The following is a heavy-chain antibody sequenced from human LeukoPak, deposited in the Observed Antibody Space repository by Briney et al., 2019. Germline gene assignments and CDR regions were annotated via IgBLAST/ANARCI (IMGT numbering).Heavy chain of an antibody. Sequence: PGGSLRLSCAASGLTVSSNYMSWVRQAPGKGLEWVSVIYSGGSTYYADSVKGRFTISRDSSQNKLYLQMNSLRVEDTAVYYCARYDLRGAFDIWGQGAMVTISS. D-gene: IGHD3-3*01. J-gene: IGHJ3*02. CDR2: IYSGGST. CDR3: ARYDLRGAFDI. CDR1: GLTVSSNY. V-gene: IGHV3-53*01.